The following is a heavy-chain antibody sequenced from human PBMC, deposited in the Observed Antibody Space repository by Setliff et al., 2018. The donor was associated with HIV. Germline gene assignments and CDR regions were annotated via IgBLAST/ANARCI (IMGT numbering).Heavy chain of an antibody. J-gene: IGHJ4*02. V-gene: IGHV4-59*01. Sequence: PSETLSLTCTVSGGSISSFYRTWIRQPPGKGLEWIGYIYYSGSTNYNPSLKSRLTISVDTSKNQVSLKLSSVTAADTAVYYCARAGSYGGDYWGQGTRVTVSS. CDR1: GGSISSFY. CDR3: ARAGSYGGDY. D-gene: IGHD5-18*01. CDR2: IYYSGST.